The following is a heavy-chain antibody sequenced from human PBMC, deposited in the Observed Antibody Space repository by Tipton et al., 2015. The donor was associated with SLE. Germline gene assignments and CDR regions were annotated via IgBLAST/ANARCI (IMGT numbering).Heavy chain of an antibody. CDR2: ISWDGGST. V-gene: IGHV3-43D*04. J-gene: IGHJ3*02. CDR3: AKDIKGYSSSWSGAFDI. D-gene: IGHD6-13*01. Sequence: SLRLSCAASGFTFDDYAMHWVRQAPGKGLEWVSLISWDGGSTYYADSVKGRFTISRNNSKNSLYLQMNSLRAEDTALYYCAKDIKGYSSSWSGAFDIWGQGTMVTVSS. CDR1: GFTFDDYA.